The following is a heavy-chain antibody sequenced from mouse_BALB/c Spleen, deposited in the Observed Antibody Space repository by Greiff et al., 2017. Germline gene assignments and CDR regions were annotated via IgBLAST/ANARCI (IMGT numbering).Heavy chain of an antibody. V-gene: IGHV5-9*03. Sequence: EVKVQESGGGLVKPGGSLKLSCAASGFTFSSYTMSWVRQTPEKRLEWVATISSGGGNTYYPDSVKGRFTISRDNAKNNLYLQMSSLRSEDTALYYCARYRELGLDYWGQGTTLTVSS. J-gene: IGHJ2*01. D-gene: IGHD4-1*01. CDR1: GFTFSSYT. CDR3: ARYRELGLDY. CDR2: ISSGGGNT.